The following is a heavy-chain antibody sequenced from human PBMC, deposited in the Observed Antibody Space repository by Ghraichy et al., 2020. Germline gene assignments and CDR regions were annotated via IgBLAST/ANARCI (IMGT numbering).Heavy chain of an antibody. J-gene: IGHJ3*02. D-gene: IGHD2-2*01. CDR3: ARHLGYCSSTSCRYSFDI. V-gene: IGHV3-11*01. CDR1: GFTFSDYY. Sequence: GGSLRLSCAASGFTFSDYYMSWIRQAPGKGLEWVSYISSSGSTIYYTDSVKGRFTISRDNAKNSLYLQMNSLRAEDTAMYYCARHLGYCSSTSCRYSFDIWGQGTMVTVSS. CDR2: ISSSGSTI.